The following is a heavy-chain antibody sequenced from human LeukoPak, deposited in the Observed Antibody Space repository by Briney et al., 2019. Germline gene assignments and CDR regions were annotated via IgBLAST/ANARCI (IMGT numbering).Heavy chain of an antibody. CDR3: ARSHQRVGIEDY. CDR1: GFTFSTYN. Sequence: GGSLRLSCAASGFTFSTYNMNWVRQSPGKGLEWLSFIGSSSNPIYYADSVRGRFTFSRDNAKNSLYLQINSLRAEDTAVYYCARSHQRVGIEDYWGQGTLVTVSS. V-gene: IGHV3-48*04. CDR2: IGSSSNPI. D-gene: IGHD1-26*01. J-gene: IGHJ4*02.